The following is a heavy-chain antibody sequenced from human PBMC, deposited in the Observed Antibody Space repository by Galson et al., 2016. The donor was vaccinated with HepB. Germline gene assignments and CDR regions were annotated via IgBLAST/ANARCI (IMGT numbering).Heavy chain of an antibody. V-gene: IGHV3-30-3*01. J-gene: IGHJ4*02. CDR1: GFTFRSHS. D-gene: IGHD3-3*01. CDR3: ARVRFLEWFSDY. Sequence: SLRLSCAGSGFTFRSHSMHWVRQAPGKGLEWVAIISYDGSNKHYADSVKGRFSVSRDNSKNTLYLQMNSLRVEDTAVYYCARVRFLEWFSDYWGQGTLVTVSS. CDR2: ISYDGSNK.